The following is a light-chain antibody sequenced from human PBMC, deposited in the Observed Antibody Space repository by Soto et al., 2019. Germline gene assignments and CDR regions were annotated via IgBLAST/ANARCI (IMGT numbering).Light chain of an antibody. V-gene: IGKV1-5*03. CDR3: QHYNSYSEA. Sequence: DIQMTQSPSTLSGSVGDRVTITCRARQTISSWLAWYQQKPGKAPKLLIYKASTLKSGVPSRFSGSGSGTESTLTISSLQPDDFATYYCQHYNSYSEAFGQGTKVELK. CDR1: QTISSW. J-gene: IGKJ1*01. CDR2: KAS.